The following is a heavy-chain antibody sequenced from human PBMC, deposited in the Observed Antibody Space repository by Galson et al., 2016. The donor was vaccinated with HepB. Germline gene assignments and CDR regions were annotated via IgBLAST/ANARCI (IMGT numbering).Heavy chain of an antibody. V-gene: IGHV3-30*04. D-gene: IGHD2-21*02. J-gene: IGHJ4*02. Sequence: SLRLSCAVSGFTFRSFTMHWVRRAPGKGLEWLAVISYDGSNKFYADSVKGRFTISRDNSKNTLYLQMNTLRAEDTAVYYCARRSVTAFDYWGQGTLVTVSS. CDR2: ISYDGSNK. CDR3: ARRSVTAFDY. CDR1: GFTFRSFT.